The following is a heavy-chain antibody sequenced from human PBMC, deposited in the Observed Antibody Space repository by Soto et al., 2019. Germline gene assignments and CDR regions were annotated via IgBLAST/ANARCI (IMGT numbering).Heavy chain of an antibody. D-gene: IGHD2-2*02. Sequence: GGSLRLSCVGSGFTFSTYSINWVRQAPGKGLEWVSSISSRSDIYYADSVKGRFTISRDNAKNSVSPQMNSLRAEDTAVYYCAREYTAWPLAYGLDVWGQGTTVTVYS. J-gene: IGHJ6*02. CDR1: GFTFSTYS. V-gene: IGHV3-21*01. CDR2: ISSRSDI. CDR3: AREYTAWPLAYGLDV.